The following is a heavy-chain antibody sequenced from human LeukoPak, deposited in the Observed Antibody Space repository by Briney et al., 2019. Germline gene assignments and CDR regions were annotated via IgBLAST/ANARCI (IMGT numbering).Heavy chain of an antibody. CDR2: INQDGSET. D-gene: IGHD1-14*01. CDR3: ARDSYRALEY. CDR1: GFTFSSHW. Sequence: PGGSLRLSCAGSGFTFSSHWMNWVRQAPGKGLEWVAHINQDGSETYYVDSVKGRFTISRGNAKNSLYLQMHSLRAEDTAVYYCARDSYRALEYWGQGTLVTVSS. V-gene: IGHV3-7*01. J-gene: IGHJ4*02.